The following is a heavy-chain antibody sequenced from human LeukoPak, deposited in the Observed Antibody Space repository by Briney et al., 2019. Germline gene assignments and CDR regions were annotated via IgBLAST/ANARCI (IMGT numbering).Heavy chain of an antibody. CDR1: GFTFSSYS. J-gene: IGHJ4*02. Sequence: GGSLRLSCAASGFTFSSYSMNWVRQAPGKGLEWVSSISSSSSYIYYADSVKGRFTISRDNAKNSLFLQMNSLRGEDTAIYYCARCTTGKTFGSLREIKKSREIDYWGQGTLVTVSS. V-gene: IGHV3-21*01. CDR2: ISSSSSYI. CDR3: ARCTTGKTFGSLREIKKSREIDY. D-gene: IGHD1-1*01.